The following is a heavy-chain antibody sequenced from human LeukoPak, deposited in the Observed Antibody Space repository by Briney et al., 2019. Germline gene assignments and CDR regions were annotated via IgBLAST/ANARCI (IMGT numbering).Heavy chain of an antibody. V-gene: IGHV1-69*05. D-gene: IGHD3-22*01. Sequence: GASVKVSCKASGGTFSSYAISWVRQAPGQGLGWMGRIIPIFGTANYAQKFQGRVTITTDESTSTAYMELSSLRSEDTAVYYCARSSYYDSSGYYSDYWGQGTLVTVSS. CDR1: GGTFSSYA. J-gene: IGHJ4*02. CDR2: IIPIFGTA. CDR3: ARSSYYDSSGYYSDY.